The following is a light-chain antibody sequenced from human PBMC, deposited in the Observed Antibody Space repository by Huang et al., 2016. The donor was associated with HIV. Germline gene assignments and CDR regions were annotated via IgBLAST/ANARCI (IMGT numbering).Light chain of an antibody. CDR1: QSVSSSY. CDR2: GAS. J-gene: IGKJ1*01. Sequence: EIVLTQSPGTLSLSPGERATLSCRASQSVSSSYLAWYQHKPGQAPRLLIYGASSRAPGIPDRFSGSGSGTDFTLTISRLEPEDFAVYYCQQYGSSPATFGQGTKVEIK. CDR3: QQYGSSPAT. V-gene: IGKV3-20*01.